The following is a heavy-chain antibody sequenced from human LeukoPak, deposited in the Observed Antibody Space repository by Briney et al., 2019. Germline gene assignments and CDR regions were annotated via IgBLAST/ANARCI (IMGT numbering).Heavy chain of an antibody. D-gene: IGHD6-13*01. CDR1: GGSISSYY. Sequence: SETLSLTCTGSGGSISSYYWSCIRQPPGKGLGWIWYIYYSGSTNYNPSLKSRVTISVDTSKNQFSLKLSSVTAADTAVYYCARDTSIAAARGLAFDIWGQGTMVTVSS. V-gene: IGHV4-59*01. CDR2: IYYSGST. J-gene: IGHJ3*02. CDR3: ARDTSIAAARGLAFDI.